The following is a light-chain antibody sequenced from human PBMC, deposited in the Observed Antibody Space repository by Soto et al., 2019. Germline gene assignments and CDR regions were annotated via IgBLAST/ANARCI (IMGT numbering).Light chain of an antibody. J-gene: IGLJ2*01. V-gene: IGLV2-23*01. Sequence: QSALTQPASVSGSPGQSITISCTGTSRDVGSYNLVSWYQQHPGKAPKLMIYEGSKRPSGVSNRFSGSKSGNTASLTISGLQAEDEADYYCCSYAGSSTHVVFGGGTQRTVL. CDR2: EGS. CDR3: CSYAGSSTHVV. CDR1: SRDVGSYNL.